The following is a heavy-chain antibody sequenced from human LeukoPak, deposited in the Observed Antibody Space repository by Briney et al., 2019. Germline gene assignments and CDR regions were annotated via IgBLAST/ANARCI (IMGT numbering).Heavy chain of an antibody. Sequence: SGPTLVNPTQTLTLTCTFSGFSLSTSGVGVGWIRQPPGKALEWLALIYWDADKRYSPSLKSRLTISEDSSKKQVVLTVTNMDPVDTATYYCAHRTRSRWYGGYGNDYFDYWGQGTLVTVSS. CDR1: GFSLSTSGVG. CDR2: IYWDADK. CDR3: AHRTRSRWYGGYGNDYFDY. V-gene: IGHV2-5*02. J-gene: IGHJ4*02. D-gene: IGHD1-26*01.